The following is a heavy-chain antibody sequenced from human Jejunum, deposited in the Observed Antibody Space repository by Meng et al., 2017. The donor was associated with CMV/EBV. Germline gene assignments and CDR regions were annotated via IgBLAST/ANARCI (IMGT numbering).Heavy chain of an antibody. CDR2: IKSDGSGT. D-gene: IGHD3/OR15-3a*01. CDR3: VRGGGGSYYGFR. J-gene: IGHJ4*02. Sequence: SGITFSNYWMHWVRQGPGKGLVWVSRIKSDGSGTTYADSVKGRFTVSRDNAKNTLYLQMDSLRAEDTAVYYCVRGGGGSYYGFRWGRGTLVTVS. V-gene: IGHV3-74*01. CDR1: GITFSNYW.